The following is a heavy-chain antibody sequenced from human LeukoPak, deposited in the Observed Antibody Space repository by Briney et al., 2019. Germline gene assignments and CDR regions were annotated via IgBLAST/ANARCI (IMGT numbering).Heavy chain of an antibody. D-gene: IGHD3-10*02. J-gene: IGHJ4*02. CDR3: GRRWITVSSSDF. Sequence: SETLSLNCTVSGGSINSGSYYWRWIRQPAGKGLEWIGRIYTSGNTNYNPSLKSRVTISVDTSKNQFSLKLRSVTAADTAAIFWGRRWITVSSSDFWGQGTLVSVFS. CDR2: IYTSGNT. V-gene: IGHV4-61*02. CDR1: GGSINSGSYY.